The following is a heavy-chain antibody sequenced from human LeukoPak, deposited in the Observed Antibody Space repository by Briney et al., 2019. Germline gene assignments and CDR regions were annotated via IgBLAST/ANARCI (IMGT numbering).Heavy chain of an antibody. Sequence: GGSLRLSCAASGFTVSNNYMSWVRQAPGKGLEWVSVIYSGGSTYYADSVKGRFTISRDTSKNTLSLQMKSLGAEDTAVYYCASLSLGHYWGQGTLVTVSS. CDR3: ASLSLGHY. CDR2: IYSGGST. V-gene: IGHV3-53*01. CDR1: GFTVSNNY. D-gene: IGHD6-6*01. J-gene: IGHJ4*02.